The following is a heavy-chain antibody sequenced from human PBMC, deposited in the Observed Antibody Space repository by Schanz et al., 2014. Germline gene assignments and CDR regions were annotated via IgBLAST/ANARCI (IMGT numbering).Heavy chain of an antibody. CDR3: ARGGFFDSTSFDS. Sequence: QVQLVPSGAEVKKPGASVRLSCEASGYTFTSYDINWVRQAPGQGLGWMGWMNPNSGNTGYAQKFQGRVTMTRHTSISTAYMELSSERSEDTAVYYCARGGFFDSTSFDSWGQGTLXTVSS. V-gene: IGHV1-8*02. CDR1: GYTFTSYD. CDR2: MNPNSGNT. D-gene: IGHD2-2*01. J-gene: IGHJ4*02.